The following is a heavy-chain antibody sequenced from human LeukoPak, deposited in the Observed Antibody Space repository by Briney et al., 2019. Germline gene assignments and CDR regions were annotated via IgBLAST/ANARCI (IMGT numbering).Heavy chain of an antibody. Sequence: PSETLSLTCTVSGGSISSGDYCWSWIRQPPGKGLEWIGSIYYSGSTCYNPSLKSRVTISVDTSKNQFSLKLSSVTAADTAVYYCAREPAGFGELFRHNDAFDIWGQGTMVTVPS. V-gene: IGHV4-39*07. D-gene: IGHD3-10*01. CDR3: AREPAGFGELFRHNDAFDI. J-gene: IGHJ3*02. CDR2: IYYSGST. CDR1: GGSISSGDYC.